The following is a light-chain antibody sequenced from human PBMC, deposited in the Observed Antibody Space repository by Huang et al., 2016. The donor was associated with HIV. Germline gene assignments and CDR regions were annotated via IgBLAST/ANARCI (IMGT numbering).Light chain of an antibody. CDR2: NTF. CDR1: QDIDTY. V-gene: IGKV1-39*01. Sequence: DIQMTQSQSSLSASVGDRVTITCRASQDIDTYLNWYQQRPGKAPKRLIYNTFKLQSGGPSRFNGTGSEADFALTITNLQPEDVATYFCQQSYTFTFTFGPGT. J-gene: IGKJ3*01. CDR3: QQSYTFTFT.